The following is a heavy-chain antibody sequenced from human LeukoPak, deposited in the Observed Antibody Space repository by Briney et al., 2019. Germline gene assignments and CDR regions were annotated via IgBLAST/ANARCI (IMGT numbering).Heavy chain of an antibody. V-gene: IGHV1-69*13. CDR2: IIPIFGTA. D-gene: IGHD3-22*01. CDR1: GGTFSSYA. Sequence: SVKVSCKASGGTFSSYAISWVRQAPGQGLEWMGGIIPIFGTANYAQKFQGRVTITADESTSTAYMELSSLRSEDTAVYYCARGVPDYYDSSGYYIDYWGQGTLVTVSS. J-gene: IGHJ4*02. CDR3: ARGVPDYYDSSGYYIDY.